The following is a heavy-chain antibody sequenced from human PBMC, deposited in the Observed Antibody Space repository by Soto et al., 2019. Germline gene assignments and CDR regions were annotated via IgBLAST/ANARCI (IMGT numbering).Heavy chain of an antibody. CDR1: GFSLSTSGVG. Sequence: QITLKESGPTLVKPTQTLTLTYTFSGFSLSTSGVGVGWIRQPPGKALEWLALIYWDDDKRYSPSLKSRLTITKDTSKNQVVLTMTNMDPVDTARYYGALSYGSGDRCYSGVLDYWGQGTLVTVSS. CDR2: IYWDDDK. D-gene: IGHD2-15*01. J-gene: IGHJ4*02. CDR3: ALSYGSGDRCYSGVLDY. V-gene: IGHV2-5*02.